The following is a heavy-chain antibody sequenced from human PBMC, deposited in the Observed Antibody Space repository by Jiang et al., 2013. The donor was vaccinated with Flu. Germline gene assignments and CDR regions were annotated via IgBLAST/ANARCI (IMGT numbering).Heavy chain of an antibody. Sequence: SVSSDSAAWNWIGQSPSRGLEWLGRTYYRSKWFKGYAPSVKSRITINPDTSKNQFSLQLNSVTPEDTAVYYCARSAPNVDYWGQGTLVTVSS. CDR2: TYYRSKWFK. CDR1: SVSSDSAA. CDR3: ARSAPNVDY. V-gene: IGHV6-1*01. J-gene: IGHJ4*02.